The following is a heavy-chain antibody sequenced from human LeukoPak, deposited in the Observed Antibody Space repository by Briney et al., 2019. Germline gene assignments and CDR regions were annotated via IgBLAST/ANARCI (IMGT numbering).Heavy chain of an antibody. CDR1: GGSISSGAYF. J-gene: IGHJ6*02. D-gene: IGHD5-18*01. Sequence: SQTLSLTCTVSGGSISSGAYFWSWVRQHPGKGLEWIGYISYTGNAYYNPPLKSRVTISLDTSKSQFSLRLTSVTAADTALYYCARDFQGTAIVTSPTTYYYSYYVMDVWGQGTTVIVSS. CDR3: ARDFQGTAIVTSPTTYYYSYYVMDV. V-gene: IGHV4-31*03. CDR2: ISYTGNA.